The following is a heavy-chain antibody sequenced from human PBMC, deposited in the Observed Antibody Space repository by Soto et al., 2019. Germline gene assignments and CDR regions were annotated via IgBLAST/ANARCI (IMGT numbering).Heavy chain of an antibody. CDR2: SRKKTDSYTA. CDR1: GFTFSDDH. V-gene: IGHV3-72*01. J-gene: IGHJ4*02. CDR3: ACAYRDL. D-gene: IGHD3-10*01. Sequence: EVQVVESGGGLAQPGGSLRLSCAVSGFTFSDDHMDWVRQAPGKGLEWVGRSRKKTDSYTAEYAASVKGRFIISRDESNNSLYLQMNGLKTEDTAVYFCACAYRDLWGQGTLVTVSS.